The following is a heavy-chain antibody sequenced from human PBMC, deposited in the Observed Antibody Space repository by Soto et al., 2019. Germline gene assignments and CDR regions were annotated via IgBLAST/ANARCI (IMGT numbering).Heavy chain of an antibody. CDR3: ARDRIVVAAYYYNYGMDV. Sequence: QVQLVESGGGVVQPGTSLRLSCTASGFTFSSYGMHWVRQAPGKGLEWVAVIWYDGSNKYYADSVKGRFTISRDNSKNTLYMQMNSLRAEDTAVYYCARDRIVVAAYYYNYGMDVWGQGTMVTVSS. V-gene: IGHV3-33*01. CDR2: IWYDGSNK. D-gene: IGHD6-19*01. J-gene: IGHJ6*02. CDR1: GFTFSSYG.